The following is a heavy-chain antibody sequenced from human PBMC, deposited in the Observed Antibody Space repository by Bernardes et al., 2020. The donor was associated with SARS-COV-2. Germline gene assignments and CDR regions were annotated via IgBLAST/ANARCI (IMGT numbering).Heavy chain of an antibody. J-gene: IGHJ4*02. Sequence: GGCLSLSSVGSGFILTPYSMSWVRPAPGKGLEWLLFISSGGDTIHDADSVRGRFTVSRDDAKNSVYLQMNSLRAEDTAVYYCARGWRENSFDYWGQGALVTVSS. D-gene: IGHD2-15*01. CDR3: ARGWRENSFDY. CDR1: GFILTPYS. CDR2: ISSGGDTI. V-gene: IGHV3-48*01.